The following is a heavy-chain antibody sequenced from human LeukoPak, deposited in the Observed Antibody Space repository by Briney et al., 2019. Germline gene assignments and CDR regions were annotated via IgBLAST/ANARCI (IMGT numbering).Heavy chain of an antibody. CDR2: IYHSGST. CDR1: GGSIDSGGYS. V-gene: IGHV4-30-2*01. D-gene: IGHD4-17*01. Sequence: SETLSLTCAVSGGSIDSGGYSWSWIRQPPGKGLEWIGYIYHSGSTYYSPSLKGRVTISVDRSKNQFSLKLSSVTAADTAVYYCARVHGEGIGFDYWGQGALVTVSS. J-gene: IGHJ4*02. CDR3: ARVHGEGIGFDY.